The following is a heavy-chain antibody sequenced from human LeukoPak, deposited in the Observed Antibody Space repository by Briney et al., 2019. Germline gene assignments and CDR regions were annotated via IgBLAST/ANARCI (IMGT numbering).Heavy chain of an antibody. Sequence: GGSLRLSCAASGFTFSSYAMHWVRQAPGKGLEWVAVISYDGSNKYYADSVKGRFTISRDNSKNTLYLQMNSLRAEDTAVYYCARASYDYVWGSYRHQRTCFDYWGQGTLVTVSS. CDR2: ISYDGSNK. J-gene: IGHJ4*02. CDR3: ARASYDYVWGSYRHQRTCFDY. V-gene: IGHV3-30-3*01. D-gene: IGHD3-16*02. CDR1: GFTFSSYA.